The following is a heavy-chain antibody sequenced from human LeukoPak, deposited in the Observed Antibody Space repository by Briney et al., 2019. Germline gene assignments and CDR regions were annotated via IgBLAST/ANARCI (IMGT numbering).Heavy chain of an antibody. D-gene: IGHD1-26*01. CDR1: GDSISNYY. CDR3: ARPNGNGSYYAFDI. Sequence: SETLSLTCTVSGDSISNYYWSWIRQPAGKGLEWIGRIYTSGSTNYNPSLKSRVTMSVDTSKNQFSLKLSSVTAADTAVYYCARPNGNGSYYAFDIWGQGTMVTVSS. CDR2: IYTSGST. V-gene: IGHV4-4*07. J-gene: IGHJ3*02.